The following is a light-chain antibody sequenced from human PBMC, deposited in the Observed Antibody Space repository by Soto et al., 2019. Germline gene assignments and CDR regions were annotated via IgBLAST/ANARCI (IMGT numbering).Light chain of an antibody. J-gene: IGLJ1*01. CDR3: CSYAGSSTLYV. CDR2: EGT. CDR1: SSDFGSYNL. Sequence: QSALTQPASVSGSPGQSITLSCTGTSSDFGSYNLVSWYQQHPGKAPKVIIYEGTKRPSGVSNRFSGSKSGNTASLTISGLQAEDEADYYCCSYAGSSTLYVFGTGTKVTVL. V-gene: IGLV2-23*01.